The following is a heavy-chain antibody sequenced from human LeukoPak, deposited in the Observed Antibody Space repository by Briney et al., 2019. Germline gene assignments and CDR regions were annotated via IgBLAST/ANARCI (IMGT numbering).Heavy chain of an antibody. D-gene: IGHD5-24*01. Sequence: GGSLRLSCAASGFTFSSYAMHWVRQAPGKGLEWVAVISYDGSNKYYADSVKGRFTLSRDNSKNTLYLQMNGLRAEDTAVYYCARDHWGRWLQSIDYWGQGTLVTVSS. V-gene: IGHV3-30-3*01. CDR3: ARDHWGRWLQSIDY. J-gene: IGHJ4*02. CDR1: GFTFSSYA. CDR2: ISYDGSNK.